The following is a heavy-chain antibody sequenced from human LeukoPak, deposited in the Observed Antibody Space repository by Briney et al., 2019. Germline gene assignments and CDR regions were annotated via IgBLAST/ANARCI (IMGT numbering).Heavy chain of an antibody. CDR2: INPNSGGT. D-gene: IGHD5-24*01. Sequence: EASVKVSCKASGYTFTGYHMHWVRQAPGQGLEWMGWINPNSGGTNYAQKFQGRVTMTRDTSISTAYMELSRLRSDDTAVYYCAREPDGLEKNFDYWGQGTLVTVSS. CDR3: AREPDGLEKNFDY. V-gene: IGHV1-2*02. CDR1: GYTFTGYH. J-gene: IGHJ4*02.